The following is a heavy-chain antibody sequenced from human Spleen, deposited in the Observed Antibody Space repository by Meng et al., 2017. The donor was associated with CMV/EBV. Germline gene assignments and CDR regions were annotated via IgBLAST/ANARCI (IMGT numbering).Heavy chain of an antibody. J-gene: IGHJ6*02. D-gene: IGHD3-16*01. Sequence: GGSLRLSCAASGFTFEHHGMHWVRQAPGKGLEWVAFIRHDGRGKYYGDSVKGRFIISRDNSKNTLYLQMNSLRAEDTAVYYCAFGGGMDVWGQGTTVTVSS. V-gene: IGHV3-30*02. CDR1: GFTFEHHG. CDR3: AFGGGMDV. CDR2: IRHDGRGK.